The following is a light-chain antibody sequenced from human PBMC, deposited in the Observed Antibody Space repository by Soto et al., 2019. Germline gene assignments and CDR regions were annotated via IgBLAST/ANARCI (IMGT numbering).Light chain of an antibody. V-gene: IGLV2-23*01. CDR1: SSDVGSYNL. CDR3: CSYAGSSNVV. J-gene: IGLJ2*01. CDR2: QGS. Sequence: QSALTQPASVSGSPGQSITISFTGTSSDVGSYNLVSWYQQHPGKAPKLKIYQGSKRPSGVSNRFSGSKSGNTASLTISGLQAEDEADYYCCSYAGSSNVVFGGGTKLTVL.